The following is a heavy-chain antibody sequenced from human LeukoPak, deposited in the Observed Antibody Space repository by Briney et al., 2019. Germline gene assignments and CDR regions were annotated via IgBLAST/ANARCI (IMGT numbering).Heavy chain of an antibody. CDR2: MNPNSGRT. V-gene: IGHV1-8*01. CDR3: TRETSSRYFDY. J-gene: IGHJ4*02. CDR1: GYTLTSYD. Sequence: ASVKVSCKASGYTLTSYDINWVRQATGQGLEWMGWMNPNSGRTGYAQNFQGRITITRNTSISAAYMELSSLRSEDTAVYYCTRETSSRYFDYWGQGTLVTVSS.